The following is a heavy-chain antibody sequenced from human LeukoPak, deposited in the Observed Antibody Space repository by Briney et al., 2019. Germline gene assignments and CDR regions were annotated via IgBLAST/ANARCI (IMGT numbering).Heavy chain of an antibody. Sequence: GGVLTLSCAASGFIFSGHGMNWVRQAPGKGLGFFLFINSSSGGAIYYADSVKGRFTISRDNAKNSVYLQMNSLRAEDTAVYYCARDRGYCSGGTCYASFDHWGQGTLVTVSS. D-gene: IGHD2-15*01. CDR3: ARDRGYCSGGTCYASFDH. CDR1: GFIFSGHG. V-gene: IGHV3-48*01. CDR2: INSSSGGAI. J-gene: IGHJ4*02.